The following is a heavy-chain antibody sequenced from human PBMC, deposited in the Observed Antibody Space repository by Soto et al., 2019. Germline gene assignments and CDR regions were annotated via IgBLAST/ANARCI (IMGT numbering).Heavy chain of an antibody. CDR1: GGSFSGYY. Sequence: PSETLSLTCDVSGGSFSGYYRTWIRQPPGKGLEWIGEMNRSGDIKYNPSLVSRVTISADTSTNQFSLKLTSVTAADTAVYFCARWASYWGQGALVTVSS. V-gene: IGHV4-34*01. CDR2: MNRSGDI. CDR3: ARWASY. J-gene: IGHJ4*02.